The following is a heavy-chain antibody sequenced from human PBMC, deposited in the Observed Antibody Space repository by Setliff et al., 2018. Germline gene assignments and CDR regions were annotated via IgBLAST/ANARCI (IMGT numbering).Heavy chain of an antibody. Sequence: ASVKVSCKASGYTFTGYYMHWVRQAPGQGLEWMGWISAYNGNTNYAQKLQGRVTMTTDTSTSTVYMELSSLRSEDTAVYYCARAGNYNFWSGYPPYYYYYGMDVWGQGTTVTVSS. CDR3: ARAGNYNFWSGYPPYYYYYGMDV. V-gene: IGHV1-18*04. CDR2: ISAYNGNT. J-gene: IGHJ6*02. D-gene: IGHD3-3*01. CDR1: GYTFTGYY.